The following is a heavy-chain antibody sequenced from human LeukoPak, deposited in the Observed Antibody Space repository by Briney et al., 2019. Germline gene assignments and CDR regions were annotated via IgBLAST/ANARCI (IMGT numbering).Heavy chain of an antibody. CDR3: AKVPLSSSGWDREYYFDY. J-gene: IGHJ4*02. CDR1: GSIFSSNA. V-gene: IGHV3-30*02. CDR2: IWYDGSNK. Sequence: QSGGSLRLSCAASGSIFSSNAMHWVRQAPGKGLEWVAFIWYDGSNKYYADSVKGRFTISRDNSKNTLYLQMSSLRAEDTAVYYCAKVPLSSSGWDREYYFDYWGQGTLVTVSS. D-gene: IGHD6-19*01.